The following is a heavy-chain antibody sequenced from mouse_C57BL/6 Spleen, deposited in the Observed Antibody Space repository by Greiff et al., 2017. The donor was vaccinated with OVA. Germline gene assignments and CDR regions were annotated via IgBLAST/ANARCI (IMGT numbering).Heavy chain of an antibody. CDR3: TRGYGSTHWYFDV. V-gene: IGHV6-6*01. J-gene: IGHJ1*03. CDR1: GFTFSDAW. CDR2: IRNKANNHAT. Sequence: EVQLVESGGGLVQPGGSMKLSCAASGFTFSDAWMDWVRQSPEKGLEWVAEIRNKANNHATYYAESVKGRFTISRDDSKSSVYLQMNSLRAEDTGIYYCTRGYGSTHWYFDVWGTGTTVTVSS. D-gene: IGHD1-1*01.